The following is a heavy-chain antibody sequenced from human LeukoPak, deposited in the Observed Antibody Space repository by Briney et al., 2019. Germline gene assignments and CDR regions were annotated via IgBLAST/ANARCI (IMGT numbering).Heavy chain of an antibody. J-gene: IGHJ5*02. CDR3: ARDLGLSTVRGVINWFDP. D-gene: IGHD3-10*01. CDR1: GFTFTSYA. Sequence: PGGSLRLSCAASGFTFTSYAMHWVRQAPGKGLEWVAVISYDGSNKYYADSVKGRFTISRDNAKNSLYLQMNSLRAEDTAVYYCARDLGLSTVRGVINWFDPWGQGTLVTVSS. V-gene: IGHV3-30-3*01. CDR2: ISYDGSNK.